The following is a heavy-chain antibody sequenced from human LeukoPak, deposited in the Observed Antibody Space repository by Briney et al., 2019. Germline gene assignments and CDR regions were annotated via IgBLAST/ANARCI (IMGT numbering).Heavy chain of an antibody. Sequence: ASVKVSCKASGYTFTDYYIHWVRQAPGQGLEWMGWISAYNGNTNYAQKLQGRVTMTTDTSTSTAYMELRSLRSDDTAVYYCARAKGVYYYGSGSYYYYYMDVWGKGTTVTISS. J-gene: IGHJ6*03. CDR1: GYTFTDYY. CDR2: ISAYNGNT. V-gene: IGHV1-18*04. D-gene: IGHD3-10*01. CDR3: ARAKGVYYYGSGSYYYYYMDV.